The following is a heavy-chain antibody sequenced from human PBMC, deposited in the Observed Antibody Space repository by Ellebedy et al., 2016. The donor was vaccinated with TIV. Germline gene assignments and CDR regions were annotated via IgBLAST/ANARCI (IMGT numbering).Heavy chain of an antibody. V-gene: IGHV3-23*01. J-gene: IGHJ4*02. CDR1: GFTFSSYA. D-gene: IGHD5/OR15-5a*01. CDR3: ARGLGDY. CDR2: ISGSCGST. Sequence: GESLKISCAASGFTFSSYAMSWVRQPPGKGLEWVSAISGSCGSTYYADSVKGRFTISRDNSKNTLYLQMNSLRAEETAVYYCARGLGDYWGQGTLVTVSS.